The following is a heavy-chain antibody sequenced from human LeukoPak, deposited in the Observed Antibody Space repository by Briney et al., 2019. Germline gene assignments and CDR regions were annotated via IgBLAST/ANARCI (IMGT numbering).Heavy chain of an antibody. J-gene: IGHJ4*02. V-gene: IGHV3-23*01. Sequence: GGTPRLSCAASGFTVSSYGMSWVRQGPGNGLEGGSDTSGSGGSTYYADSVKGRFTISRDNSKNTLYLQMNSLRAEDTAVYYCAKDLRGYSYGYSMGGLIDYWGQGTLVTVSS. CDR1: GFTVSSYG. CDR3: AKDLRGYSYGYSMGGLIDY. CDR2: TSGSGGST. D-gene: IGHD5-18*01.